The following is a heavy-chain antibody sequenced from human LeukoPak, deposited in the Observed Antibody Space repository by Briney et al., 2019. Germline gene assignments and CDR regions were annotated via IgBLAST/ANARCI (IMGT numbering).Heavy chain of an antibody. Sequence: PGGSLRLSCAASGFTYSSYWMHWVRQAPGKGLVWVSRINNDESHTTYADSVKGRFTISRDNAKNSLYLQMNSLRAEDTAVYYCARGGVRGVIVPFYSYWGQGTLVTVSS. CDR2: INNDESHT. CDR1: GFTYSSYW. CDR3: ARGGVRGVIVPFYSY. J-gene: IGHJ4*02. D-gene: IGHD3-10*01. V-gene: IGHV3-74*01.